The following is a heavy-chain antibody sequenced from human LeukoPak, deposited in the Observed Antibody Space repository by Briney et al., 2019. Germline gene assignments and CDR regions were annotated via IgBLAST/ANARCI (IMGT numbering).Heavy chain of an antibody. J-gene: IGHJ4*02. CDR2: ISSGGSVM. V-gene: IGHV3-48*01. CDR3: TRDLEY. CDR1: GYTFSDYT. Sequence: GGSLRLSYAASGYTFSDYTMNWVRQAPGKGPEWISYISSGGSVMHYADSVKGRFTISRDNVENSLYLQMNSLRVEDTAVYYCTRDLEYWGQGVLVTVSS.